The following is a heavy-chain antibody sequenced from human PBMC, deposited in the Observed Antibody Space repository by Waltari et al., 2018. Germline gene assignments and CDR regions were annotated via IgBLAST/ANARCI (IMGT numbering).Heavy chain of an antibody. V-gene: IGHV3-9*01. J-gene: IGHJ6*03. CDR3: AKDSRHGYYYYYYMDV. CDR2: ISWNSGSI. Sequence: EVQLVESGGGLVQPGRSLRLSCAASGFTFDVYAMHWVRQAPGKGLEWGSGISWNSGSIGYADSVKGRFTISRDNAKNSLYLQMNSLRAEDTALYYCAKDSRHGYYYYYYMDVWGKGTTVTVSS. CDR1: GFTFDVYA.